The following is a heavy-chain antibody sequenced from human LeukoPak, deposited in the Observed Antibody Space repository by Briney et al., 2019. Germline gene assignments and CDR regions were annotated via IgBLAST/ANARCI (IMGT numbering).Heavy chain of an antibody. Sequence: GGSLRLSCAASGFTFSSYAMSWVRQAPGKGLGWVSVISGSGGSTYYADSVKGRFTISRDNSKNTVYLQMNSLRAEDTAVYYCARGETSSYDYWGQGTLVTVSS. J-gene: IGHJ4*02. CDR2: ISGSGGST. CDR3: ARGETSSYDY. CDR1: GFTFSSYA. D-gene: IGHD2-2*01. V-gene: IGHV3-23*01.